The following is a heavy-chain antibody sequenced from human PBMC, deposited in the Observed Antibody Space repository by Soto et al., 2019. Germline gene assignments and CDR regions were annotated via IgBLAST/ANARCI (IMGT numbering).Heavy chain of an antibody. V-gene: IGHV3-48*02. Sequence: GGSLRLSCAVSGFAFSSYSMNWVRQSPGKGLEWLSYICNNRSVKYYADSVKGRFTISRDNSKNTLYLQMNSLRDDDTDVYYCARARDAYCSKGLCYPSYFDYWGRGNRVPVFS. J-gene: IGHJ4*01. CDR2: ICNNRSVK. CDR1: GFAFSSYS. CDR3: ARARDAYCSKGLCYPSYFDY. D-gene: IGHD2-8*01.